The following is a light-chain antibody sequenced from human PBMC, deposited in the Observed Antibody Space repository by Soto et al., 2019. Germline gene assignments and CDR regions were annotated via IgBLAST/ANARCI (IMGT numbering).Light chain of an antibody. CDR2: DAS. V-gene: IGKV3-20*01. CDR3: QQFSSYTLT. J-gene: IGKJ4*01. CDR1: QTVRNNY. Sequence: FVLTQSPGTLSLSPGARATLSCRASQTVRNNYLAWYQKKAGQAPRLLIYDASSRATGIPDRFSGGGSGTDFNLTISRLETEDFAVYECQQFSSYTLTFGGGTKVDIK.